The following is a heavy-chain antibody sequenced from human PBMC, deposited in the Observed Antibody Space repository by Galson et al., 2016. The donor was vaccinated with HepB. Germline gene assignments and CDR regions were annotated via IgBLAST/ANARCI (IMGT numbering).Heavy chain of an antibody. J-gene: IGHJ6*03. V-gene: IGHV1-18*04. CDR2: ISAHNGNT. CDR1: GYTFNSYG. Sequence: SVKVSCKASGYTFNSYGFNWVRQAPGQGLEWMGWISAHNGNTEYLQKFDGRVILTTDASANTAYMELTSLTSDDTAVYYCASRDYGQDPLGYYMHVWGQGTTVTVSS. CDR3: ASRDYGQDPLGYYMHV. D-gene: IGHD4/OR15-4a*01.